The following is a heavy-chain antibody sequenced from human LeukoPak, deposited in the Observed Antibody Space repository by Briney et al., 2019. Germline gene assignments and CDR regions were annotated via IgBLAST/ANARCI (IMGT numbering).Heavy chain of an antibody. CDR2: ISYSGGT. Sequence: SETLSLTCTVSGGSISRSSYYWVWIRQPPGKGLECIGSISYSGGTYYNPSLKSRVTISVDTSKNQFSLMLSSVTAADTAVYYCARHVIRGTTISTFDYWGLGTLVTVSS. J-gene: IGHJ4*02. D-gene: IGHD1-7*01. CDR3: ARHVIRGTTISTFDY. V-gene: IGHV4-39*01. CDR1: GGSISRSSYY.